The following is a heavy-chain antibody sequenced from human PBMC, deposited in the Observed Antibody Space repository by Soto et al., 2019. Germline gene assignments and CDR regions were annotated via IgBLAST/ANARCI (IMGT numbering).Heavy chain of an antibody. CDR2: LSGGVSA. V-gene: IGHV3-23*01. J-gene: IGHJ4*02. Sequence: EVQLLESGGGLVQPGGSLKLSCAASGFTFNNHAMTWVRQAPGKGLEWVSALSGGVSAYYADSVKVRFAISSANPKKALYLQINNVRLGDTAVYYCARDYNGIRKFAYWGQGTLVTVSS. D-gene: IGHD3-10*01. CDR3: ARDYNGIRKFAY. CDR1: GFTFNNHA.